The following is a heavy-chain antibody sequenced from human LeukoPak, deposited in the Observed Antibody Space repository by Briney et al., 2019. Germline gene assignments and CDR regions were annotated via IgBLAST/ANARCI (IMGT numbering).Heavy chain of an antibody. CDR3: AKDDGYGDYTDAFDI. Sequence: PGGSLRLSCAASGFTFSSYWMSWVRQAPGKGLEWVANIKQDGSEKYYVDSVKGRFTISRDNAKNSLYLQMNSLRAEDTAVYYCAKDDGYGDYTDAFDIWGQGTMVTVSS. CDR1: GFTFSSYW. V-gene: IGHV3-7*01. CDR2: IKQDGSEK. J-gene: IGHJ3*02. D-gene: IGHD4-17*01.